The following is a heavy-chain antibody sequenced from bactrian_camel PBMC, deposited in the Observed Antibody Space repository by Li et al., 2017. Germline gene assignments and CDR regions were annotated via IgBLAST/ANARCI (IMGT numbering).Heavy chain of an antibody. V-gene: IGHV3S1*01. Sequence: QVQLVESGGGLVQPGGSLRLSCAASGFTFSSYWMFWVRQAPGKGLEWVSSIHGGGTPTYYVDSVKGRFTISRDDTNSMMYLQMNDLKPEDAAMYYCAAHRRPCWQRQTPEYALRGQGTQVTVSS. CDR3: AAHRRPCWQRQTPEYAL. CDR2: IHGGGTPT. CDR1: GFTFSSYW. J-gene: IGHJ4*01. D-gene: IGHD1*01.